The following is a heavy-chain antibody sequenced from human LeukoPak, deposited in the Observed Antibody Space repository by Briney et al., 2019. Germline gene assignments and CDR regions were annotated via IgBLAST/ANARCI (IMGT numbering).Heavy chain of an antibody. V-gene: IGHV3-23*01. J-gene: IGHJ4*02. CDR2: ISGSGGST. CDR1: GFTFSSYA. Sequence: GGSLRLSCAASGFTFSSYAMSWVRQAPGKGLEWVSAISGSGGSTYYADSVKGRFTISRDNSKNTLYLQMNSLRAEDTAVYYCARDSGDGGYSSGYWGQGTLVTVSS. D-gene: IGHD5-18*01. CDR3: ARDSGDGGYSSGY.